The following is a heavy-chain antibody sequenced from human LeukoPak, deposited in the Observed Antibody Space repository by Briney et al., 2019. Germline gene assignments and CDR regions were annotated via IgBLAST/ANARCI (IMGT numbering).Heavy chain of an antibody. CDR2: IYYSGST. D-gene: IGHD6-13*01. J-gene: IGHJ5*02. V-gene: IGHV4-61*01. Sequence: SETLSLTCTVSGGSVSSGSYYWSWIRQPPGKGLEWIGYIYYSGSTNHNPSLKSRVTISVDTSKNQFSLKLSSVTAADTAVYYCARDRPTPYSSSSTRWFDPWGQGTLVTVSS. CDR3: ARDRPTPYSSSSTRWFDP. CDR1: GGSVSSGSYY.